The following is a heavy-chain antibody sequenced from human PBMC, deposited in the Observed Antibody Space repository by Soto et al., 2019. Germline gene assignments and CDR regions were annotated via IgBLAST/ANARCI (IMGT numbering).Heavy chain of an antibody. J-gene: IGHJ4*02. V-gene: IGHV3-23*01. CDR2: VSIGGST. D-gene: IGHD2-15*01. CDR3: AKRRGAGGHFDY. CDR1: GFTFSSYA. Sequence: AGSLRLSCGASGFTFSSYAMGWVRQGPGKGLEWVAVVSIGGSTHYADSVRGRFTISRDDSKNTLSLQMNSLTAEDTAVYFCAKRRGAGGHFDYWGQGALVTVS.